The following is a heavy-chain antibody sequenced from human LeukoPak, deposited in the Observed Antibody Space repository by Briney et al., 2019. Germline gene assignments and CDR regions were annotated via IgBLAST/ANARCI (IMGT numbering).Heavy chain of an antibody. CDR3: VRGLYGY. D-gene: IGHD4-17*01. CDR2: LNQDGSEK. CDR1: GLTFSSSW. J-gene: IGHJ4*02. Sequence: GGSLRLSCAVSGLTFSSSWMDWVRQAPGKGLEWVANLNQDGSEKYYVDSVKGRFTISRDNGRNSLYLQMDSLRVEDTAVYYCVRGLYGYWGQGTLVTVSS. V-gene: IGHV3-7*03.